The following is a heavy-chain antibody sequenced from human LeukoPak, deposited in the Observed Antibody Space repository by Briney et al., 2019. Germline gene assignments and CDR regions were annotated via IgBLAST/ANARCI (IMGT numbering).Heavy chain of an antibody. CDR2: ISGSGGST. D-gene: IGHD6-19*01. Sequence: QPGGSLRLSCAASGFNFANHAMSWVRQAPGKGLEWVSAISGSGGSTYYADSVKGRFTISRDSSKNTLFLQMNSLRAEDTALYYCTTTRPYGTTWAGAFEDWGQGTPVTVSS. V-gene: IGHV3-23*01. CDR3: TTTRPYGTTWAGAFED. J-gene: IGHJ4*02. CDR1: GFNFANHA.